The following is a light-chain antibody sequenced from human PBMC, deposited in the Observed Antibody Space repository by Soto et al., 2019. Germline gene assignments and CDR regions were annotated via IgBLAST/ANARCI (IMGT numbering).Light chain of an antibody. CDR3: KSYDSSLSGYV. J-gene: IGLJ1*01. CDR2: ANS. Sequence: QSVLTQPPSVSGAPGQRVTISCTGSSSNIGAGYDVHWYQQLPGTAPKLLIYANSNRPSGVPDRFSGSKSGTSACLAITGLEAEDEADYYCKSYDSSLSGYVFGTGTKLTVL. V-gene: IGLV1-40*01. CDR1: SSNIGAGYD.